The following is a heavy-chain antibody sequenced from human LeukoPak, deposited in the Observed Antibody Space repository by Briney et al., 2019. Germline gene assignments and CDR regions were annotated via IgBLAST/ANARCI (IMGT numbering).Heavy chain of an antibody. J-gene: IGHJ5*02. CDR1: GGSISSGDYY. V-gene: IGHV4-30-4*01. CDR2: IYYSGST. Sequence: SQTLSLTCTVSGGSISSGDYYWSWIRQPPGKGLEWIGYIYYSGSTYYNPSLKSRVTISVDTSKNQFSLKLSSVTAADTAVYYCARFAGTTAGTKYNWFDPWGQGTLVTVSS. CDR3: ARFAGTTAGTKYNWFDP. D-gene: IGHD1-1*01.